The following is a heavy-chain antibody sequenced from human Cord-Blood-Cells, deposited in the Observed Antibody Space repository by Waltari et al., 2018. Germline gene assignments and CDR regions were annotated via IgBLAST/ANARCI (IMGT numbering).Heavy chain of an antibody. CDR3: ARADIVATFYFDY. CDR1: GGSISSGGYS. J-gene: IGHJ4*02. CDR2: IYHSGST. V-gene: IGHV4-30-2*01. D-gene: IGHD5-12*01. Sequence: QLHLQESGSGLVKPSQTLSLTCAVSGGSISSGGYSWRWIRQPPGKGLEWSGYIYHSGSTYYNPSLKSRVTISVDRSKNQFSLKLSSVTAADTAVYYCARADIVATFYFDYWGQGTLVTVSS.